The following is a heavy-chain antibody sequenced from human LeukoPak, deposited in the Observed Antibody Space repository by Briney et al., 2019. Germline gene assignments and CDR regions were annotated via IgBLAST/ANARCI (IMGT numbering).Heavy chain of an antibody. D-gene: IGHD4-17*01. Sequence: GGSLRLSCAASGFTFSSYGMHWVRQAPGKGLEWVAVIWYDGSNKHYADSVKGRFTISRDNSKNTLYLQMNSLRAEDTAVYYCARPTVTGDYYYYGMDVWGQGTTVTVSS. J-gene: IGHJ6*02. V-gene: IGHV3-33*01. CDR1: GFTFSSYG. CDR2: IWYDGSNK. CDR3: ARPTVTGDYYYYGMDV.